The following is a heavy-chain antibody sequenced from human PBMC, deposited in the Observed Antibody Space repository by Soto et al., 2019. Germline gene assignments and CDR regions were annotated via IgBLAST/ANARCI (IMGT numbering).Heavy chain of an antibody. J-gene: IGHJ6*03. Sequence: PGGSLRLSCAASGFTFSSYSMNWVRQAPGSGLEWVSYISSSSNNIYYADSVKGRFTISRDNAKSSLYLQMNSLRAEDTAVYYCARDGGGSRRGYYYYMDVWGKGTTVTAP. V-gene: IGHV3-48*04. CDR2: ISSSSNNI. D-gene: IGHD2-15*01. CDR3: ARDGGGSRRGYYYYMDV. CDR1: GFTFSSYS.